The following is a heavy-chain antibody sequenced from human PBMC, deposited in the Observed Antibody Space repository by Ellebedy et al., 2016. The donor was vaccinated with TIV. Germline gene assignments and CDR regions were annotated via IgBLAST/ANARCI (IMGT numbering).Heavy chain of an antibody. J-gene: IGHJ3*02. Sequence: AASVKVSCKASGYTFTSYDINWVRQATGQGLEWMGWMNPNSGNTGYAQKFQGRVTITTDTSTSTAYMELRSLRSDDTAVYYCAREGLWFGNDAFDIWGQGTMVTVSS. CDR3: AREGLWFGNDAFDI. CDR1: GYTFTSYD. D-gene: IGHD3-10*01. CDR2: MNPNSGNT. V-gene: IGHV1-8*03.